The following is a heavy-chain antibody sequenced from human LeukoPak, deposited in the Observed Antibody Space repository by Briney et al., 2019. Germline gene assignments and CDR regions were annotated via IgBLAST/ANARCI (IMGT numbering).Heavy chain of an antibody. D-gene: IGHD6-19*01. CDR2: ITGTSSYI. V-gene: IGHV3-21*01. Sequence: GGSLRPSCGASGFTFNSYTMNWVRQAPGKGLEWVSAITGTSSYIYYADSLKGRFTISRDNAKNLLYLQMNSLRAEDTAVYYCARDGPVAGLDYWGQGTLVTVSS. CDR1: GFTFNSYT. J-gene: IGHJ4*02. CDR3: ARDGPVAGLDY.